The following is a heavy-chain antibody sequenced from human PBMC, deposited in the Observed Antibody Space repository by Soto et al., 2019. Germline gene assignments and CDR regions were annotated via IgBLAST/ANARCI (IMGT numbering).Heavy chain of an antibody. J-gene: IGHJ4*02. CDR3: ASHQATYCGGDCYAPFDY. CDR2: ISSSSSYI. D-gene: IGHD2-21*01. Sequence: GGSLRLSCAASGFTFSSYSINWVRQAPGKGLEWVSSISSSSSYIYYADSVKGRFTISRDNAKNSLYLQMNSLRAEDTAVYYCASHQATYCGGDCYAPFDYWGQGTLVTVSS. V-gene: IGHV3-21*01. CDR1: GFTFSSYS.